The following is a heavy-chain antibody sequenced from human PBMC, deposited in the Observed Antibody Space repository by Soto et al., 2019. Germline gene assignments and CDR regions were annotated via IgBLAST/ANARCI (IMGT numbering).Heavy chain of an antibody. CDR1: VFTFSDYS. V-gene: IGHV3-23*01. J-gene: IGHJ4*02. Sequence: RWSLRLSCLASVFTFSDYSMSWVRQAPGKGLEWVSGFRSGGDDVTTYYADSVKGRFTISRDNSKNTLFLQMNSLRAEDTAIYYCAKKVNSGPGSQFFDYWGQGTLVTVSS. CDR2: FRSGGDDVTT. CDR3: AKKVNSGPGSQFFDY. D-gene: IGHD3-10*01.